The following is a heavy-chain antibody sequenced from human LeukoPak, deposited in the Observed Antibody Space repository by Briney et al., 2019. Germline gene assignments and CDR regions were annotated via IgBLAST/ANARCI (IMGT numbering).Heavy chain of an antibody. D-gene: IGHD6-13*01. Sequence: ASVKVSCKASGYSFSDYYIHWVRQATGQGLEWMGWMNPNSGNTGYAQKFQGRVTITWNTSISTAFMDLSSLRSEDTAVYYCARGPSGSWSSRVRYMDVWGKGTTVTVSS. J-gene: IGHJ6*03. CDR3: ARGPSGSWSSRVRYMDV. CDR1: GYSFSDYY. CDR2: MNPNSGNT. V-gene: IGHV1-8*03.